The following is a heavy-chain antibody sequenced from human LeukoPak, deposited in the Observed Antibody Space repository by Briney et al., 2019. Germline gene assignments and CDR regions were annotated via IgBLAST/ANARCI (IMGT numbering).Heavy chain of an antibody. CDR2: INPNSGGT. D-gene: IGHD2-2*01. J-gene: IGHJ3*02. Sequence: GASVKVSCKASGYTFTGYYMHWVRQAPGQRLEWMGWINPNSGGTNYAQKLQGRVTMTRDTSISTAYMELSRLRSDDTAVYYCARGSVVVVPAAFQTLRTDIWGQGTMVTVSS. V-gene: IGHV1-2*02. CDR1: GYTFTGYY. CDR3: ARGSVVVVPAAFQTLRTDI.